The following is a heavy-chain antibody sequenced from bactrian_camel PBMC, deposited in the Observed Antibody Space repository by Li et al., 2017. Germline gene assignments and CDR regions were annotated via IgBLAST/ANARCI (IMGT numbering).Heavy chain of an antibody. V-gene: IGHV3S40*01. CDR3: ATAGNYH. CDR2: MNAGGPT. Sequence: DVQLVESGGGLVQPGGSLRLSCAASGFTFSTYELSWARQAPGKGLEWVSGMNAGGPTYYADSVKGRFTTSRDYNKNTLFLQMNSLKTEDTAVYYCATAGNYHWGQGTQVTVS. J-gene: IGHJ4*01. CDR1: GFTFSTYE. D-gene: IGHD2*01.